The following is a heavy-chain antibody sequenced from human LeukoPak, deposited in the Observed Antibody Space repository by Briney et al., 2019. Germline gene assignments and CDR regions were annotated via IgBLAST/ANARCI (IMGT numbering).Heavy chain of an antibody. J-gene: IGHJ4*02. V-gene: IGHV3-11*04. CDR1: GFTFSDYY. D-gene: IGHD3-22*01. CDR2: ISSSGSTI. Sequence: GGSLRLSCAASGFTFSDYYMSWIRQAPGKGLEWVSYISSSGSTIYCADSVKGRFTISRDNAKNSLYLQMNSLRAEDTAVYYCARDYCYDSSGYPGYWGQGTLVTVSS. CDR3: ARDYCYDSSGYPGY.